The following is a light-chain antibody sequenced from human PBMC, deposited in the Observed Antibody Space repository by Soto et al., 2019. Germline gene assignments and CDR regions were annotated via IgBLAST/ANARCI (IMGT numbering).Light chain of an antibody. V-gene: IGLV1-40*01. CDR1: SSNIGAGYD. CDR3: QSYDRSLSGSRV. J-gene: IGLJ1*01. Sequence: QLVLTQPPSVSGAPGQRVTISCTGSSSNIGAGYDVHWYQQHPGTAPKLLIYDNTNRPSGVPDRFSGSKSGTSASLAITGLQAEDEADYYCQSYDRSLSGSRVFGTGTKLTVL. CDR2: DNT.